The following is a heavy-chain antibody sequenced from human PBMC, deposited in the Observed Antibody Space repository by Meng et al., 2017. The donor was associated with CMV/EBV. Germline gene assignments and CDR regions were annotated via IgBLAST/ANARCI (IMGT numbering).Heavy chain of an antibody. D-gene: IGHD6-25*01. V-gene: IGHV3-23*01. CDR2: ISGSGANT. Sequence: EVQLLESGGGLEQPGGSLRLSCAASGFTFSNSAMTWVRQAPGKGLEWVSAISGSGANTYYADSVKGRFTISRDNSKNTLYLQLNSLRAEDTAVYSCATSLPGQRLTPDCWGQGTLVTVSS. CDR1: GFTFSNSA. CDR3: ATSLPGQRLTPDC. J-gene: IGHJ4*02.